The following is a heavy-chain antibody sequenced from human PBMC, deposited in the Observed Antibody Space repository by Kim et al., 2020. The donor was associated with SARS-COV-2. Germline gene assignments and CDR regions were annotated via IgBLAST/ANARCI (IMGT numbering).Heavy chain of an antibody. D-gene: IGHD3-10*01. CDR2: IYYSGST. CDR1: GGSISSGGYY. V-gene: IGHV4-31*03. Sequence: SETLSLTCTVSGGSISSGGYYWSWIRQHPGKGLEWIGYIYYSGSTYYNPSLKSRVTISVDTSKNQFSLKLSPVTAADTAVYYCARGKVMVRGVIMVEWFDPWGQGTLVTVSS. J-gene: IGHJ5*02. CDR3: ARGKVMVRGVIMVEWFDP.